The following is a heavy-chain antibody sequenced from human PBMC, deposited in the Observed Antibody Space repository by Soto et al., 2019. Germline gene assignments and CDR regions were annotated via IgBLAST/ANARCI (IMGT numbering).Heavy chain of an antibody. J-gene: IGHJ5*02. CDR3: ARVVDTAMVTGSWFDP. CDR2: IIPIFGTA. CDR1: GGTFSSYA. Sequence: QVQLVQSGAEVKKPGSSVKVSCKASGGTFSSYAISWVRQAPGQGLAWMGGIIPIFGTANYAQKFQGRVTITADKSTSTAYMELSSLRSEDTAVYYCARVVDTAMVTGSWFDPWGQGTLVTVSS. D-gene: IGHD5-18*01. V-gene: IGHV1-69*06.